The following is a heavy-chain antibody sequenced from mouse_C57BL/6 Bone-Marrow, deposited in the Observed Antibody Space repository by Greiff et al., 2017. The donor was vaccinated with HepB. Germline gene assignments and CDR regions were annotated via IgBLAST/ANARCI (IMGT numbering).Heavy chain of an antibody. J-gene: IGHJ3*01. CDR3: SRGCLVLAGFAY. V-gene: IGHV14-2*01. Sequence: EVQLQQSGAELVKPGASVKLSCTASGFNIKDYYMHWVKQRTEQGLEWIGSIDPEDGETKYDPKFQGKATITADTSSNTAYLQLSSLTSEDTAVYYCSRGCLVLAGFAYWGQGTLVTVSA. CDR2: IDPEDGET. CDR1: GFNIKDYY. D-gene: IGHD1-1*01.